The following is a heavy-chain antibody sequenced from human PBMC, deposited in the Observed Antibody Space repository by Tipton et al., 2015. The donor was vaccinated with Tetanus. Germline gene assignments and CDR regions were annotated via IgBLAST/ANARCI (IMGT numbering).Heavy chain of an antibody. CDR1: GFTFSNYA. V-gene: IGHV3-23*01. CDR3: AKDPASRGWFDP. J-gene: IGHJ5*02. CDR2: ISVRGSHT. Sequence: SLRLSCAASGFTFSNYAMAWVRQAPGKGLEWDSSISVRGSHTYYADPVKGRFSISRDNSKNTVYLQMNSLRDEDTAVYYCAKDPASRGWFDPWGQGTLVSVSS.